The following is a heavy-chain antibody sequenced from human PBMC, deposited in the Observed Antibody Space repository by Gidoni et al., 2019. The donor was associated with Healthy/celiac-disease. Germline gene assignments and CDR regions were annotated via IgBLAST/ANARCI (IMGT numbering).Heavy chain of an antibody. CDR3: ARNPNYYDSSGYYFDDAFDI. Sequence: VQLVESVGGLVPPGVSLRLSCAASGFTFRSYSMTWVRQAPGKGLAWVSYSSSSSSTIYYADSVKGGFTISRDNAKNSLYLQMNSLRAEDTAVYYCARNPNYYDSSGYYFDDAFDIWGQGTMVTVSS. V-gene: IGHV3-48*01. D-gene: IGHD3-22*01. J-gene: IGHJ3*02. CDR2: SSSSSSTI. CDR1: GFTFRSYS.